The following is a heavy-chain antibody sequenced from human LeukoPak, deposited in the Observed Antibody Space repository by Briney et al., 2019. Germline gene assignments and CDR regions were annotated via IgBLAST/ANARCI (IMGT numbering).Heavy chain of an antibody. V-gene: IGHV1-2*06. D-gene: IGHD6-13*01. CDR3: ARFSSSWYGYYFDY. CDR2: INPNSGGT. Sequence: ASVKVSCKASGYTFTGYYMHWVRQAPGQGLEWMGRINPNSGGTNYAQKFQGRVTMTRDTSISTAYMELSRLRSDDTAVYYCARFSSSWYGYYFDYWGRGTLVTVSS. CDR1: GYTFTGYY. J-gene: IGHJ4*02.